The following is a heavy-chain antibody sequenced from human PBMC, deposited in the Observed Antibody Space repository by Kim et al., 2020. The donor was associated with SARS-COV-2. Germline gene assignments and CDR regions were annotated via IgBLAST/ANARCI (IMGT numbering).Heavy chain of an antibody. CDR1: GDSVSSHSYY. J-gene: IGHJ4*02. Sequence: SETLSLTCIVSGDSVSSHSYYWGWIRQPPGKGLEWIGSIYYPGSTYYNPSLKSRVTISADTSKNQFSLNLSSVTAADTAMYYCARQGSGSYDYWGQGTLVTVSS. D-gene: IGHD1-26*01. V-gene: IGHV4-39*01. CDR2: IYYPGST. CDR3: ARQGSGSYDY.